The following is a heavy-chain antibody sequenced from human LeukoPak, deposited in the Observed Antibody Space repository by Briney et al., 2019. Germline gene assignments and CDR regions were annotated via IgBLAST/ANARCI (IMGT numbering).Heavy chain of an antibody. CDR3: ARADSNPEY. CDR2: IYHSGST. CDR1: GGSISRYY. D-gene: IGHD4-11*01. J-gene: IGHJ4*02. V-gene: IGHV4-59*12. Sequence: SETLSLTCTVSGGSISRYYWSWIRQSPGKGLEWIGYIYHSGSTYYNPSLKSRVTISVDRSKNQFSLKLSSVTAVDTAVYYCARADSNPEYWGQGTLVTVSS.